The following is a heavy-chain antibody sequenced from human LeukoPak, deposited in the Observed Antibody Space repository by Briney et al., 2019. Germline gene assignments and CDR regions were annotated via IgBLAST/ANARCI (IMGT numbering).Heavy chain of an antibody. CDR2: ISYDGSNK. J-gene: IGHJ3*02. CDR3: AREEAVALDI. CDR1: GFTFSSYA. D-gene: IGHD6-19*01. V-gene: IGHV3-30*01. Sequence: PGWSLRLSCAASGFTFSSYAMHWVRQAPGKGLEWVAVISYDGSNKYYADSVKGRFTISRDNSKNTLYLQMNSLRAEDTAVYYCAREEAVALDIWGQGTMVTVSS.